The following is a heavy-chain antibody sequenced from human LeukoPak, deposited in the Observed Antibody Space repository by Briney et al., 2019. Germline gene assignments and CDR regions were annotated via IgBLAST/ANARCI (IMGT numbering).Heavy chain of an antibody. D-gene: IGHD4-17*01. Sequence: GGSLRLSCAASGFTFSDYYMSWIRQAPGKGLEWVSYISSSGSTIYYADSVKGRFTISRDNAKNSLYPQMNSLRAEDTAVYYCARVATYYGDYLLGDYWGQGTLVTVSS. CDR3: ARVATYYGDYLLGDY. J-gene: IGHJ4*02. V-gene: IGHV3-11*01. CDR2: ISSSGSTI. CDR1: GFTFSDYY.